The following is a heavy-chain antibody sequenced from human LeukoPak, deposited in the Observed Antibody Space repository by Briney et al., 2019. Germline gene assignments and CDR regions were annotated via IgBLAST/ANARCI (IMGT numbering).Heavy chain of an antibody. CDR2: MYYTGNT. Sequence: SQTLSLTCTVSGSSISSGGYYWSWIRQHPGKGLEWIGYMYYTGNTYYNPSLKSRVTISVDTSKNQFSLKLTSVTAADTAVYYCASAFSGYGLPGYWGQGTLVTVSS. CDR3: ASAFSGYGLPGY. CDR1: GSSISSGGYY. D-gene: IGHD3-22*01. V-gene: IGHV4-31*03. J-gene: IGHJ4*02.